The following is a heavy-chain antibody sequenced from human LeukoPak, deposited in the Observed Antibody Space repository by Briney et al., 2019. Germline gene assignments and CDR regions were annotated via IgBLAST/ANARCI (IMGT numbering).Heavy chain of an antibody. Sequence: ASVKVSCKTSGYTFSSYDINWVRQATGQGLEWMGWMNPNSGETGFAQNFQGRVTLTKNTSITTAYMELSSLRSEDTVVYYCARGDPWGFDPWGQGTLVTVSS. D-gene: IGHD7-27*01. CDR1: GYTFSSYD. J-gene: IGHJ5*02. CDR3: ARGDPWGFDP. CDR2: MNPNSGET. V-gene: IGHV1-8*01.